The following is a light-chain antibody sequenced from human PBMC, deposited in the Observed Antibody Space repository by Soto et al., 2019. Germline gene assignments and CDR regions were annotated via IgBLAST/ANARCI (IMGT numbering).Light chain of an antibody. CDR2: AAS. CDR1: QGISTY. CDR3: QQSYSSPWT. J-gene: IGKJ1*01. V-gene: IGKV1-39*01. Sequence: DIQMTQSPSSLSASVGDRVTITCRASQGISTYLNWYQKKPGKAPKLLIYAASSLQSGVPSRFSGSGSETDFTLTISSLQPEDFATYSCQQSYSSPWTSGHGTKVDI.